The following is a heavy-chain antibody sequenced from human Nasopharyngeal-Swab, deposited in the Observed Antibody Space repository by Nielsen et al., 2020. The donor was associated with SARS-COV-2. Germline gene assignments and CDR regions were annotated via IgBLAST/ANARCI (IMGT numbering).Heavy chain of an antibody. Sequence: GGSLRLSCEASGFIFNTYGMNWVRQAPGKGLEWISYISDDNTIFYADSVKGRFTISRDNAKNSLDLQMNSLRDEDTAVYYCARDLELLTNYYALDYWGQGILVTVSS. CDR2: ISDDNTI. CDR3: ARDLELLTNYYALDY. CDR1: GFIFNTYG. D-gene: IGHD3-9*01. V-gene: IGHV3-48*02. J-gene: IGHJ4*02.